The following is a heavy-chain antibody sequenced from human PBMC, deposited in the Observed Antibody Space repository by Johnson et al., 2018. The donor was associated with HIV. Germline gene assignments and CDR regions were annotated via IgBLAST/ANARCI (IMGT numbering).Heavy chain of an antibody. J-gene: IGHJ3*02. D-gene: IGHD6-6*01. CDR1: GFTFSDYY. Sequence: VQLVESGGGLVKPGGSLRLSCAASGFTFSDYYMSWVRQAPGKGLEYVSAISSNGGSTYYANSVKGRFTISRDNSKNTLYLQMGSLRAEDMAVYYCARGGGSSAGGAFDIWGQGTMVTVSS. V-gene: IGHV3-64*01. CDR2: ISSNGGST. CDR3: ARGGGSSAGGAFDI.